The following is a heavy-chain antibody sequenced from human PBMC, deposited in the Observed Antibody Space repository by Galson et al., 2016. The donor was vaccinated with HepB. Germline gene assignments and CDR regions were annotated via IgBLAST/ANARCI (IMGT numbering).Heavy chain of an antibody. D-gene: IGHD3-22*01. CDR1: GGSINSNDYY. J-gene: IGHJ3*02. Sequence: TLSLTCTVFGGSINSNDYYWSWIRQHSGKGLEWIGYISHSGSTYYSPSLRSRVSMSVDTSKNQFPLKMNSVTAADTAMYFCARIYIYHSDINVYWAVFDMWGPGNMVIVSA. V-gene: IGHV4-31*03. CDR2: ISHSGST. CDR3: ARIYIYHSDINVYWAVFDM.